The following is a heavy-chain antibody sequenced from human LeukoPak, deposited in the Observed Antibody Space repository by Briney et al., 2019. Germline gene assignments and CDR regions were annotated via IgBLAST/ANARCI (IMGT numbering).Heavy chain of an antibody. V-gene: IGHV1-69*13. Sequence: SVKVSCKASVGTFSSYAISWVRQAPGQGLEGVGGIIPIFGTANYAQKFQGRVTITADESTSTAYMELSSLRSEDTAVYYCARGVFAAELPDAFDIWGQGTMVTVSS. D-gene: IGHD1-26*01. CDR3: ARGVFAAELPDAFDI. CDR1: VGTFSSYA. CDR2: IIPIFGTA. J-gene: IGHJ3*02.